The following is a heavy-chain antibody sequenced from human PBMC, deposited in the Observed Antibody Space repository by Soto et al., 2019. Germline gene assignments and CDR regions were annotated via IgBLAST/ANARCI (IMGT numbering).Heavy chain of an antibody. J-gene: IGHJ4*02. Sequence: SQTLSLTCAISGDSVSSNTASWNLIRSSPSRGLEWLGRTYYRSNWRHDYAVSVRSRITVNPDTSKNHFSLQLNSVTPGDTAVYYCARGVAGSGFDLWGQGTPVTVYS. CDR1: GDSVSSNTAS. D-gene: IGHD6-19*01. CDR3: ARGVAGSGFDL. V-gene: IGHV6-1*01. CDR2: TYYRSNWRH.